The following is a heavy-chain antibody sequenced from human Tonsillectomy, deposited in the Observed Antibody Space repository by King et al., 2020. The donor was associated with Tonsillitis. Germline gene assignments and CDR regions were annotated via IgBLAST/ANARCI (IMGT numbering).Heavy chain of an antibody. CDR2: ISAYNGNT. V-gene: IGHV1-18*01. CDR1: GYTFTNYG. J-gene: IGHJ3*02. Sequence: QLVQSGVEVKKPGASVKVSCKASGYTFTNYGISWVRQAPGQGLEWMGWISAYNGNTDYAQKFQGRVTMTTDTSTSTAYLERRSLRSDDTAVYYCARDRGLYSRGDASDIWGQGTLVTVSS. D-gene: IGHD6-13*01. CDR3: ARDRGLYSRGDASDI.